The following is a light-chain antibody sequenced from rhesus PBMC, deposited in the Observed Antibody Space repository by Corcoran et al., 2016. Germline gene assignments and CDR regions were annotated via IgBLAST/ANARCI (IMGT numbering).Light chain of an antibody. CDR3: RHYNNLPLT. V-gene: IGKV1-32*01. CDR1: QGLSSS. CDR2: YTN. J-gene: IGKJ4*01. Sequence: DIQMTQSPSYLSASVGDRVTITCRARQGLSSSLNWYQQKPGKAPHLLMFYTNGLESGGPSRISGTGSWTDFTLTIGSLQPEAFATYYCRHYNNLPLTFGGVTKVEIK.